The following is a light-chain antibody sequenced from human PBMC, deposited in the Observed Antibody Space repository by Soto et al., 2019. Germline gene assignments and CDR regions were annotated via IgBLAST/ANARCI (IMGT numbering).Light chain of an antibody. CDR1: QSVSSN. Sequence: EIVMTQSPATLSVSPGERATLSCRASQSVSSNLAWYQQKPGQAPRLLIYGASTRATGIPARFSGSGSGTDFTLTISSLQSADFAVYYCQQYNIYPYTFGQGTKLEI. CDR3: QQYNIYPYT. J-gene: IGKJ2*01. V-gene: IGKV3-15*01. CDR2: GAS.